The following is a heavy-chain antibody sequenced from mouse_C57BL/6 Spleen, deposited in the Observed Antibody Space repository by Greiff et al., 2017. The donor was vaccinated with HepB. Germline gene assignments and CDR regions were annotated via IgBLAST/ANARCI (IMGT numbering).Heavy chain of an antibody. V-gene: IGHV1-82*01. CDR1: GYAFSSSW. CDR3: AREGEYIVSACFAV. CDR2: IYPGDGDT. D-gene: IGHD1-3*01. Sequence: VQLQQSGPELVKPGASVKISCKASGYAFSSSWMNWVKQRPGKGLEWIGRIYPGDGDTNYNGKFKGKATLTADKSSSTAYMQLSSLSSEDSAVYFCAREGEYIVSACFAVWGTGTPVTASS. J-gene: IGHJ1*03.